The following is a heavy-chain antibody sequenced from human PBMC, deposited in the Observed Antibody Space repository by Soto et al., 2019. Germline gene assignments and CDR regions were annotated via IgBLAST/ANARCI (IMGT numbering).Heavy chain of an antibody. CDR3: ARDGDGAAFDI. Sequence: GASVKVSCKASGGTFSSYAISWVRQAPGQGLEWVGGIIPIFGTANYAQKFQGRVTITADESTSTAYMELSSLRSEDTAVYYCARDGDGAAFDIWGQGTMVTVSS. V-gene: IGHV1-69*13. J-gene: IGHJ3*02. CDR1: GGTFSSYA. D-gene: IGHD7-27*01. CDR2: IIPIFGTA.